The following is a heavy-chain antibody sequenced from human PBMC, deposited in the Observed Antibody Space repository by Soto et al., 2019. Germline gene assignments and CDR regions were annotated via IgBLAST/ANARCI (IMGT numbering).Heavy chain of an antibody. CDR2: ISVYNGNT. Sequence: QVQLVQSGAEVKKLGASVKVSCKASGYTFTSYSISWVRQAPGQGLEWMGWISVYNGNTKYAQDFQGRVTMTTDTSTSTAYMELRSQRSDDTAVYYCARDGVAVTTGISGYWGQGTLVTVSS. J-gene: IGHJ4*02. CDR1: GYTFTSYS. D-gene: IGHD4-4*01. CDR3: ARDGVAVTTGISGY. V-gene: IGHV1-18*04.